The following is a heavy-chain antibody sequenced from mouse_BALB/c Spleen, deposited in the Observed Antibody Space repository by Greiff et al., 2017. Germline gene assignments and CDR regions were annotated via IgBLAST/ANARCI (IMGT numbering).Heavy chain of an antibody. D-gene: IGHD2-1*01. Sequence: EVMLVESGGGLVQPGGSLKLSCAASGFTFSDYYMYWVRQTPEKRLEWVATISDGGSYTYYPDSVKGRFTISRDNAKNNLYLQMSSLKSEDTAMYYCAKERGYGNYAMDYWGQGTSVTVSS. CDR3: AKERGYGNYAMDY. CDR1: GFTFSDYY. V-gene: IGHV5-4*02. J-gene: IGHJ4*01. CDR2: ISDGGSYT.